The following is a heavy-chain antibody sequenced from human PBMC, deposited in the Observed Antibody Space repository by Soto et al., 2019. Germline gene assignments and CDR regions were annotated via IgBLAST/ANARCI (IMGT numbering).Heavy chain of an antibody. V-gene: IGHV4-31*03. CDR2: IYYSGST. J-gene: IGHJ5*02. CDR1: GGSISSGGYY. Sequence: PSETLSLTCTVSGGSISSGGYYWSWIRQHPGKGLEWIGYIYYSGSTYYNPSLKSRVTISVDTSKNQFSLKLSSVTAADTAVYYCARVRTPITMVRGVIIKSRWFDPWGQGTLVTVSS. CDR3: ARVRTPITMVRGVIIKSRWFDP. D-gene: IGHD3-10*01.